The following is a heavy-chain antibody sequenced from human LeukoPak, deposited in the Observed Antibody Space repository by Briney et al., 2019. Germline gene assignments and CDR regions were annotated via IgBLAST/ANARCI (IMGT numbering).Heavy chain of an antibody. V-gene: IGHV3-74*01. CDR1: GWTFSPYW. CDR3: ARGTALQDY. CDR2: INSDGTIT. Sequence: AGSLRLSCAASGWTFSPYWMHWVRQVPGKGLVWVSDINSDGTITHYADSVKGPVTASRDNAPHTLYPQTTSLRAEDTAVYYCARGTALQDYWGQGTLVTVSS. J-gene: IGHJ4*02. D-gene: IGHD2-2*02.